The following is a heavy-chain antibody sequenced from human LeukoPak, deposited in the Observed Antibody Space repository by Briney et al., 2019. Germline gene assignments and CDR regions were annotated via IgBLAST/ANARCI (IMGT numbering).Heavy chain of an antibody. V-gene: IGHV4-59*01. D-gene: IGHD6-13*01. CDR1: GGSISSYY. J-gene: IGHJ4*02. CDR3: ARVSSWPNYIDY. Sequence: PSETLSLTCTVSGGSISSYYWSWIRQPPGKGLEWIGYIYYSGSTNYNPSLKSRVTISVDTSKNQFSLNLSSVTAADTAVYYCARVSSWPNYIDYWGQGTLVTVSS. CDR2: IYYSGST.